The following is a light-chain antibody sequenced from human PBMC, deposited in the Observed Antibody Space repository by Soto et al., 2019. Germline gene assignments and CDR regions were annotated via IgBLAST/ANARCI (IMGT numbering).Light chain of an antibody. CDR3: QHYNDWPLLT. CDR2: SAS. V-gene: IGKV3-15*01. CDR1: QTINNN. J-gene: IGKJ4*01. Sequence: EIVVTQSPATLSVSPGERATLSCRASQTINNNLAWYQHKSGLPPRLLIYSASTMATGIPVRFSGSGSGTDFTLTISGLQSEDFAVYYCQHYNDWPLLTFGGGTKVEIK.